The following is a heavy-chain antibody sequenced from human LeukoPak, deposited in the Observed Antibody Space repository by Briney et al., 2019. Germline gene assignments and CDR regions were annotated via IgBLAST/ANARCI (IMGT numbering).Heavy chain of an antibody. CDR1: GYTFTGYY. CDR2: INPNSGGT. J-gene: IGHJ5*02. Sequence: GASVKVSCKASGYTFTGYYMHWVRQAPGQGLEWMGWINPNSGGTNYAQKFQGRVTMTRDTSISTAYMELSRLRSDDTAVYHCARDYALWFGELSLDPWGQGTLVTVSS. D-gene: IGHD3-10*01. CDR3: ARDYALWFGELSLDP. V-gene: IGHV1-2*02.